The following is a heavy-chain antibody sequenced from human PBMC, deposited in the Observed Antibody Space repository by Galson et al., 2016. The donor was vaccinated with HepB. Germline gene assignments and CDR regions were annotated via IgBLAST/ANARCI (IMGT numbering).Heavy chain of an antibody. CDR2: IIPLFGAT. D-gene: IGHD3-9*01. Sequence: SVKVSCKASGGTFSNFAISWLRQAPGQGLEWMGGIIPLFGATNYAQKFQGRVTITADKSTTTVYMDLSSLRSEDTAVYYCAKDQGVLRHFDWLTYDAFDMWGRGTMVTVSS. CDR3: AKDQGVLRHFDWLTYDAFDM. V-gene: IGHV1-69*06. CDR1: GGTFSNFA. J-gene: IGHJ3*02.